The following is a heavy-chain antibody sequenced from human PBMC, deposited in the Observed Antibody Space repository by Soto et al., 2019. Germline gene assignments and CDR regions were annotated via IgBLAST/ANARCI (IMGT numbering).Heavy chain of an antibody. CDR1: GFSLSTSGVG. J-gene: IGHJ4*02. CDR2: IYWDDDK. Sequence: QITLKESGPTLVKPTQTLTLTCTFSGFSLSTSGVGVGWIRQPPGKALEWLALIYWDDDKRYSPSLKSRLTIXKXXSKNQVVLTMTNMNPVDTATYYCAHVDDILTGPDYWGQGTLVTVSS. CDR3: AHVDDILTGPDY. D-gene: IGHD3-9*01. V-gene: IGHV2-5*02.